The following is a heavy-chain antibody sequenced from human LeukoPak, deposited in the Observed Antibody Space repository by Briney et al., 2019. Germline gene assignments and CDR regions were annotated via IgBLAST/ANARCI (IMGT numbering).Heavy chain of an antibody. V-gene: IGHV3-30*03. Sequence: GGSLRLSCAASGFTFSSYGMHWVRQAPGKGLEWVAVISHDGSNKYYADSVKGRFSISRDNSKNTLYLQMNSLRVEDTAVYYCASQTGTTPRWGQVTLVTVSS. CDR3: ASQTGTTPR. J-gene: IGHJ4*02. CDR1: GFTFSSYG. CDR2: ISHDGSNK. D-gene: IGHD1-7*01.